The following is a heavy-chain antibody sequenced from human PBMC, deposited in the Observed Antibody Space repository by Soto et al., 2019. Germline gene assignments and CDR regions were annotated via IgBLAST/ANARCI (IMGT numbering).Heavy chain of an antibody. J-gene: IGHJ4*02. Sequence: GGSLRLSCVVPGFTFNNYGINWVRQAPGKGLEWVSTVSKSDYTYYSDSVKGRFTISRDNAKNTVSLQMNTLRAEDTAVYYCAREDSIIIPAVSDFWGQGTLVTVSS. CDR2: VSKSDYT. D-gene: IGHD2-2*01. CDR3: AREDSIIIPAVSDF. V-gene: IGHV3-21*04. CDR1: GFTFNNYG.